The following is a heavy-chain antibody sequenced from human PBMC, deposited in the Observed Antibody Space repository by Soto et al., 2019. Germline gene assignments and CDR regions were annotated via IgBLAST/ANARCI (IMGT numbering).Heavy chain of an antibody. J-gene: IGHJ4*02. CDR2: IYPGDSDT. D-gene: IGHD3-10*01. CDR1: GYTFTSYW. V-gene: IGHV5-51*03. CDR3: AKVDHSGSGNYYLDY. Sequence: EVQLVQSGAEVKKPGESLKISCKASGYTFTSYWIAWVRQMPGKGLEWMGIIYPGDSDTRYSPSFQGQVNISADKSISTAYLQWSSLTASDTAMYYCAKVDHSGSGNYYLDYWGQGTLVTVSS.